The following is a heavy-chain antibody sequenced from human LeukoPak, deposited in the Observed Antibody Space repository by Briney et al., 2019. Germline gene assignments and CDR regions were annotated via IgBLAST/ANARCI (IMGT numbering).Heavy chain of an antibody. CDR1: GGSFSGYY. J-gene: IGHJ5*02. CDR2: INHSGST. CDR3: ARVRRTVVTPYPSNWFDP. D-gene: IGHD4-23*01. V-gene: IGHV4-34*01. Sequence: SETLSLTCAVYGGSFSGYYWSWIRQPPGKGLEWIGEINHSGSTNYNPSLKSRVTISVDTSKNQFSLKLSSVTAADTAVYYCARVRRTVVTPYPSNWFDPRGQGTLVTVSS.